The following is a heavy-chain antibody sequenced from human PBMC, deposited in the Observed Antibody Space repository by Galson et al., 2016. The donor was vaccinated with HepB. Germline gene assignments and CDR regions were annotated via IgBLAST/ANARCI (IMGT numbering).Heavy chain of an antibody. CDR2: IKQDGSAK. J-gene: IGHJ4*02. Sequence: SLRLSCAASGFTFSSYWMNWVRQAPGKGLEWVAIIKQDGSAKYYVDSLKGRFTISRDNAKNSLYLQMNSLRPEDTAVYYCALGQGFLADSWGQGTLVTVSS. CDR1: GFTFSSYW. V-gene: IGHV3-7*05. CDR3: ALGQGFLADS.